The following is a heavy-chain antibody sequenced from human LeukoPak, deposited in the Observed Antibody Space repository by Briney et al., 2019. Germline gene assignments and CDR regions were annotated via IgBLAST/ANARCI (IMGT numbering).Heavy chain of an antibody. CDR2: ISYDGSNK. V-gene: IGHV3-30-3*01. D-gene: IGHD1-7*01. Sequence: QPGGSLRLSCAASGFTFSSYAMHWVRQAPGKGLEWVAVISYDGSNKYYADSVKGRFTISRDNSKNTLYLQMNSLRAEDTAVYYCARDSGNYGYYYYYMDVWGKGTTVTVSS. J-gene: IGHJ6*03. CDR3: ARDSGNYGYYYYYMDV. CDR1: GFTFSSYA.